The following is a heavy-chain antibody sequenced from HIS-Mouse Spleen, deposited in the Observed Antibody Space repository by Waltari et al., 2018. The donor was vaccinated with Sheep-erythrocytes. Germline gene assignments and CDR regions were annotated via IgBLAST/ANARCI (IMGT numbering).Heavy chain of an antibody. D-gene: IGHD6-6*01. V-gene: IGHV4-39*07. CDR3: ARESIAALSHFDY. CDR2: IYYSGRT. J-gene: IGHJ4*02. Sequence: QLQLQESGPGLVKPSETLSLTCTVSGGSISSSSYYWGWIRQPPGKGLEWIGSIYYSGRTSYNPPLKIRVTISVDTSKNQFSLKLSSVTAADTAVYYCARESIAALSHFDYWGQGTLVTVSS. CDR1: GGSISSSSYY.